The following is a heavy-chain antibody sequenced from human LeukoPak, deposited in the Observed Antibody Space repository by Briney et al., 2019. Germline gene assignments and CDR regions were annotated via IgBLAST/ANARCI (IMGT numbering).Heavy chain of an antibody. CDR2: INPNSGGT. D-gene: IGHD3-10*01. J-gene: IGHJ5*02. CDR3: ARDRGSGSYYINWFDP. CDR1: GYTFIGNY. V-gene: IGHV1-2*02. Sequence: ASVKVSCKASGYTFIGNYMHWVRQAPGQGLEWMGWINPNSGGTNYAQKFQGRVTITRDTSISTAYMELSRLRSDDTAVYYCARDRGSGSYYINWFDPWGQGTLVTVSS.